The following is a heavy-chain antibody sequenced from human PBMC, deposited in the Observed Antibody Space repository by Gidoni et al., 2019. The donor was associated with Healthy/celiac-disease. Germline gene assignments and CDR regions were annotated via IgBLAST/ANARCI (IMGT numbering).Heavy chain of an antibody. Sequence: QVQLVESGGGVVQPGRSLRLSCAASGFTFSSYAMHLVRQAPGKGLEWVAVISYDGSNKYYADSVKGRFTISRDNSKNTLYLQMNSLRAEDTAVYYCARDVGYCSSTSCYDNYFDYWGQGTLVTVSS. D-gene: IGHD2-2*01. CDR2: ISYDGSNK. CDR1: GFTFSSYA. CDR3: ARDVGYCSSTSCYDNYFDY. J-gene: IGHJ4*02. V-gene: IGHV3-30-3*01.